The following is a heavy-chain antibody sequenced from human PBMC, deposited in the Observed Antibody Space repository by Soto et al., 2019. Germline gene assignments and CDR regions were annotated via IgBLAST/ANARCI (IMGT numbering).Heavy chain of an antibody. CDR3: ARDLKSSSSEFFDY. CDR2: INGYNGDS. D-gene: IGHD6-6*01. Sequence: GASVKVSCKASGYTFTSYGISWVRQAPGQGLEWMAWINGYNGDSNHARNLQGRVTVTTDTSTSTAYMELRSLTSDDTAVYYCARDLKSSSSEFFDYWGQGTLVTVSS. CDR1: GYTFTSYG. V-gene: IGHV1-18*01. J-gene: IGHJ4*02.